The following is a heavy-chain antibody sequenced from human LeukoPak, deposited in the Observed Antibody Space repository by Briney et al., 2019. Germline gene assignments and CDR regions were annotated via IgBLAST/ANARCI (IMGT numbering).Heavy chain of an antibody. D-gene: IGHD3-10*01. CDR3: ARDDYYGSGSFDY. Sequence: GGSLRLSCATSGFTFDDYGMSWVRQAPGKGLEWVANIKQDGSEKYYVDSVKGRFTISRDNAKNSLYLQMNSLRAEDTAVYYCARDDYYGSGSFDYWGQGTLVTVSS. V-gene: IGHV3-7*01. CDR2: IKQDGSEK. J-gene: IGHJ4*02. CDR1: GFTFDDYG.